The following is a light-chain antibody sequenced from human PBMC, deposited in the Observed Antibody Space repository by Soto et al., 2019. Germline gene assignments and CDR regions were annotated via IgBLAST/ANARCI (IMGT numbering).Light chain of an antibody. J-gene: IGLJ2*01. V-gene: IGLV2-8*01. CDR3: SSYAGSNNLV. CDR2: EVS. CDR1: SSDVGVYNF. Sequence: QSVRTQPPSASGSPGQSVTISCTGTSSDVGVYNFVSWYQQHPGKAPKLMIYEVSKRPSGVPDRFSGSKSGNTASLTVSGLQAEDEADYYCSSYAGSNNLVFGGGTKVTVL.